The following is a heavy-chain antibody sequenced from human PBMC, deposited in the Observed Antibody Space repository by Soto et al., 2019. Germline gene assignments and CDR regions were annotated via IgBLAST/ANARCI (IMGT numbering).Heavy chain of an antibody. CDR3: ARVATPIYYYDSSEFDY. J-gene: IGHJ4*02. Sequence: GGSLRLSCAASGFTFSSYSMNWVRQAPGKGLEWVSPISSSSSYIYYADSVKGRFTISRDNAKNSLYLQMNSLRAEDTAVYYCARVATPIYYYDSSEFDYWGQGTLVTVSS. D-gene: IGHD3-22*01. V-gene: IGHV3-21*01. CDR1: GFTFSSYS. CDR2: ISSSSSYI.